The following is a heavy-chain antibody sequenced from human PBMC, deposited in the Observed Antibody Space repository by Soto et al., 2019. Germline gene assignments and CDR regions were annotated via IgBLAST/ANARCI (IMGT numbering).Heavy chain of an antibody. CDR1: VGSVSSGSYY. CDR2: IYYSWIT. V-gene: IGHV4-61*01. D-gene: IGHD2-15*01. Sequence: SETLSLTCNVSVGSVSSGSYYLSWIRQPPGKGLECIGYIYYSWITNYNPSLKSRVTISVDMSKNQFSLKMTSVTAADTAVYYCATVLGACYPCDHWGQATLVSV. J-gene: IGHJ4*02. CDR3: ATVLGACYPCDH.